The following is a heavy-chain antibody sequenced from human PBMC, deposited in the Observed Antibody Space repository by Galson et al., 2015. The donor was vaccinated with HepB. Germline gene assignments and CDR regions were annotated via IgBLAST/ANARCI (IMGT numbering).Heavy chain of an antibody. CDR3: AKDRGYGEQWLGALDY. Sequence: SLRLSCAASGFTFDDYGIHWVRQAPGKGLEWVSGISWNSDSIAYADSVKGRFTISRDNAKNSLYLQMTSLRAEDTALYYCAKDRGYGEQWLGALDYWGQGTLVTVSS. CDR2: ISWNSDSI. CDR1: GFTFDDYG. V-gene: IGHV3-9*01. D-gene: IGHD6-19*01. J-gene: IGHJ4*02.